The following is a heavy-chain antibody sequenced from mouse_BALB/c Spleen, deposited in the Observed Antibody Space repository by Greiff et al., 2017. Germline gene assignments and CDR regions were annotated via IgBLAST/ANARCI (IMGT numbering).Heavy chain of an antibody. Sequence: EVHLVESGGGLVQPGGSRKLSCAASGFTFSSFGMHWVRQAPEKGLEWVAYISSGSSTIYYADTVKGRFTISRDNPKNTLFLQMTSLRSEDTAMYYCARGRDYDEYYAMDYWGQGTSVTVSS. CDR2: ISSGSSTI. V-gene: IGHV5-17*02. J-gene: IGHJ4*01. D-gene: IGHD2-4*01. CDR1: GFTFSSFG. CDR3: ARGRDYDEYYAMDY.